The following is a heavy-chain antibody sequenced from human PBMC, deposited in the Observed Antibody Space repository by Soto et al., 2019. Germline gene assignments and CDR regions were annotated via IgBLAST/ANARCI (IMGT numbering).Heavy chain of an antibody. CDR2: IYPPDSDT. D-gene: IGHD1-26*01. Sequence: GESLKISCNASGYTFSSYWIGWVRQMPGKGLEWMGIIYPPDSDTRYSPSFQGQVTISVDKSMTTAYVQWSSLKASDTAMYYCASHVSGNWFDPWGQGTLVTVS. V-gene: IGHV5-51*01. CDR1: GYTFSSYW. CDR3: ASHVSGNWFDP. J-gene: IGHJ5*02.